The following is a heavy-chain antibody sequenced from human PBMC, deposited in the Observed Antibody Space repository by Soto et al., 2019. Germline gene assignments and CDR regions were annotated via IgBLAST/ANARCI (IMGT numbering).Heavy chain of an antibody. CDR1: GVTFSTYS. Sequence: EVQLVESGGGLIKPGGSLGLSCAASGVTFSTYSLNWVRQAPGKGLEWVSSISSDSSYIYYADSVKGRFTISRDNANDSLYLQMNSLRAEDTAVYYCTRKLTGTNPLDYWGQGTLVTVSS. D-gene: IGHD1-7*01. CDR2: ISSDSSYI. J-gene: IGHJ4*02. CDR3: TRKLTGTNPLDY. V-gene: IGHV3-21*01.